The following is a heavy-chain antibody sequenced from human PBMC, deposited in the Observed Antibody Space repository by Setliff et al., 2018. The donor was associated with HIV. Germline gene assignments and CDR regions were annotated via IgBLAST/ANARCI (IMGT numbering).Heavy chain of an antibody. D-gene: IGHD2-8*01. CDR3: VGLRYYADGAWHGGDY. J-gene: IGHJ4*02. CDR1: GFSNSAL. CDR2: SRNKANSYST. Sequence: PGESLKISCAASGFSNSALHWVRQAPGKGLEWIGRSRNKANSYSTEYAASVKGRFTISRDASKSSMYLQMNSLKSEDTAVYYCVGLRYYADGAWHGGDYWGQGSLVTVSS. V-gene: IGHV3-72*01.